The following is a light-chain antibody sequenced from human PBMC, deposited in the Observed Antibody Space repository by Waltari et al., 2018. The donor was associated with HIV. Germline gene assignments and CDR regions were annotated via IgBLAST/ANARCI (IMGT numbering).Light chain of an antibody. J-gene: IGLJ3*02. CDR3: SSYTSSSTWV. Sequence: QSALTQPAPVSGSPGQSITISCTGTSSDVGGYNYVSWYQQHPGKAPKLMIYDVSNRPSGVSNRFSGSNSGNTASLTISGLQAEDEADYYCSSYTSSSTWVFGGGTKLTVL. CDR1: SSDVGGYNY. V-gene: IGLV2-14*03. CDR2: DVS.